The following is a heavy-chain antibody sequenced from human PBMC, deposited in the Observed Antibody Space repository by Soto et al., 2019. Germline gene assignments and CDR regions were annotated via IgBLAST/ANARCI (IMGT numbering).Heavy chain of an antibody. CDR1: GGSISGGVHS. D-gene: IGHD2-8*01. CDR2: IFDSGST. Sequence: QVQLQESGPGLVKPSETLSLTCTVSGGSISGGVHSWSWIRQPPGKGLEWIGHIFDSGSTYYNPSLESRLTISVDTSKNQFSLRRSSVTAADTAVYYCAREIMPLTNDWYFDLWGRGTLVTVSS. V-gene: IGHV4-30-4*01. CDR3: AREIMPLTNDWYFDL. J-gene: IGHJ2*01.